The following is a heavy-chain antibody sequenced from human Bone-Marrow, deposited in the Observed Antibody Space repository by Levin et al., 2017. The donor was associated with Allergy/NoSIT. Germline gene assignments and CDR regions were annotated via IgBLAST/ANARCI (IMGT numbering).Heavy chain of an antibody. CDR1: GFTFSNHA. J-gene: IGHJ4*02. V-gene: IGHV3-23*01. Sequence: GGSLRLSCAASGFTFSNHAMTWVRQAPGMGLEWVSGISVSGGNTYYADSVKGRFTISRDNSKNTLYLQMNSLRAEDTAIYYCAKDRWGTDPDVPDYWGQGTLVTVSS. D-gene: IGHD1/OR15-1a*01. CDR3: AKDRWGTDPDVPDY. CDR2: ISVSGGNT.